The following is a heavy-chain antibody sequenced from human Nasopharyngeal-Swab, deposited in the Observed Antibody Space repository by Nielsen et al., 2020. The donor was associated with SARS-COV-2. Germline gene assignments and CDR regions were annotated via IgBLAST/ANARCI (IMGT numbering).Heavy chain of an antibody. J-gene: IGHJ4*02. Sequence: SETLSLTCTVSGYSISSGYYWGWIRQPPGKGLEWIGSIYHSGSTYYNPSLKSRVTISVDTSKNQFSLKLSSVTAADTAVYYCARALDYYDSSGYSSPAPYLDYWGQGTLVTVSS. CDR3: ARALDYYDSSGYSSPAPYLDY. CDR2: IYHSGST. V-gene: IGHV4-38-2*02. D-gene: IGHD3-22*01. CDR1: GYSISSGYY.